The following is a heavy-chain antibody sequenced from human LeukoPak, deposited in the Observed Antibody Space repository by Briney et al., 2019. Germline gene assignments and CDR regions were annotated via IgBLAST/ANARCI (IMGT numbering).Heavy chain of an antibody. V-gene: IGHV1-2*02. CDR1: GYTFSDYY. J-gene: IGHJ4*02. D-gene: IGHD2-2*01. CDR3: TRDHCSFVNCYDAYYFDF. Sequence: ASVKVSCKASGYTFSDYYMHWVRQAPGQGLEWMGWINPNNGGTTYAQNFQGRVTMTRDTSISTAYMELSRLRSDDSAIYYCTRDHCSFVNCYDAYYFDFWGQGTLVTVSS. CDR2: INPNNGGT.